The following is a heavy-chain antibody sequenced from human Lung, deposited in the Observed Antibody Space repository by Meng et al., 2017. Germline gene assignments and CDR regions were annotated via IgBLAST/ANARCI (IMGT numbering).Heavy chain of an antibody. J-gene: IGHJ4*02. Sequence: VSAGAEVKTPGASVKVSCKPSGYNFPAYWLHWVRRAPGQGLEWMGRIDPKSGDTHYAQRFQGRVTMTGDTSISTAYMELSGLRSDDTAMYYCARDEDISAAGKLFGDYWGQGTLVTVSS. V-gene: IGHV1-2*06. CDR3: ARDEDISAAGKLFGDY. D-gene: IGHD6-13*01. CDR2: IDPKSGDT. CDR1: GYNFPAYW.